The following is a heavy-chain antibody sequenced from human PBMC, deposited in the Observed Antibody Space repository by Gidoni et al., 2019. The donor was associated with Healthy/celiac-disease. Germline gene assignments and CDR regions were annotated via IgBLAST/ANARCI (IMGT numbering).Heavy chain of an antibody. D-gene: IGHD6-13*01. Sequence: QVQLVQSGAEGKKPGSSVKVCCKASGATFTRYALSRVRQARGQVLEWMGGSIPIFGTANYAQKFQGRVTITADKSKSTAYMELSSMRSEDTAVYYCASGAEEYSSSWYPRGMDVWGQGTTVTVSS. CDR3: ASGAEEYSSSWYPRGMDV. V-gene: IGHV1-69*06. CDR1: GATFTRYA. J-gene: IGHJ6*02. CDR2: SIPIFGTA.